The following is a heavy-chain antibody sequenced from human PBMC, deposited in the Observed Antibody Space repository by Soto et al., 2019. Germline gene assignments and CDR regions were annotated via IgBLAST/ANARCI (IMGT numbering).Heavy chain of an antibody. Sequence: ASVKVSCKASGYTFTSYYMHWVRQAPGQGLEWMGIINPSGGSTSYAQKFQGRVTMTRDTSTSTVYMELSSLRSEDTAVYYCAREVVVVVAATPDAFDIWGQGTMVTVSS. J-gene: IGHJ3*02. CDR2: INPSGGST. CDR3: AREVVVVVAATPDAFDI. V-gene: IGHV1-46*01. CDR1: GYTFTSYY. D-gene: IGHD2-15*01.